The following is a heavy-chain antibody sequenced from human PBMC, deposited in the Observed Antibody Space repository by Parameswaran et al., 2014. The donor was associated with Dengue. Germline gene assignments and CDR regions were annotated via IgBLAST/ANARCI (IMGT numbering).Heavy chain of an antibody. CDR3: VKATYSSSWYGGGFDY. V-gene: IGHV3-64D*06. Sequence: VRQAPGKGLEYVSAISSNGGTTDYADSVKGRLTISRDNSKNTLYLHMSSLRTEDTAVYYCVKATYSSSWYGGGFDYWGQGTLVTVSS. J-gene: IGHJ4*02. CDR2: ISSNGGTT. D-gene: IGHD6-13*01.